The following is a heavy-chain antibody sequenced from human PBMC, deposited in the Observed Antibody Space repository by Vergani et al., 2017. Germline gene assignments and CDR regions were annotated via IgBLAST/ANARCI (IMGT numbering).Heavy chain of an antibody. J-gene: IGHJ4*02. CDR1: GGSISSSSYY. V-gene: IGHV4-39*01. CDR3: ASSEPLTDSSGDFDY. CDR2: IYYSGST. Sequence: QLQLQESGPGLVKPSETLSLTCTVSGGSISSSSYYWGWIRQPPGKGLEWIGSIYYSGSTYYNLSLKSRVTISVDTSKNQFSLKLSSVTAADTAVYYCASSEPLTDSSGDFDYWGQGTLVTVSS. D-gene: IGHD3-22*01.